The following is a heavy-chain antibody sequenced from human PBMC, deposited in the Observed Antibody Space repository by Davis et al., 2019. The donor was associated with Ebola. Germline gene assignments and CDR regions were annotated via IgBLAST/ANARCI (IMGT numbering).Heavy chain of an antibody. Sequence: MPSETLSLTCAVYGGSFSGYYWSWIRQPPGKGLEWIGEINHSGSTNYNPSLKSRVTISVDTSKNQFSLKLSSVTAADTAVYYCARDPAPGGYCSGGSCFNWFDPWGQGTLVTVSS. CDR3: ARDPAPGGYCSGGSCFNWFDP. J-gene: IGHJ5*02. CDR2: INHSGST. D-gene: IGHD2-15*01. CDR1: GGSFSGYY. V-gene: IGHV4-34*01.